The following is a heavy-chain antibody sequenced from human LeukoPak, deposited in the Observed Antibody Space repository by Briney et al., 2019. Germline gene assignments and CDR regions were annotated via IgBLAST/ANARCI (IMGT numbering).Heavy chain of an antibody. J-gene: IGHJ6*03. CDR3: ARGQRRKRAVTTTYYYYMDV. Sequence: ASVKVSCKVSGYTLTELSMHWVRQAPGKGLEWMGGFDPEDGETIYAQKFQGRVTMTEDTSTGTAYMELSSLRSEDTAVYYCARGQRRKRAVTTTYYYYMDVWGKGTTVTVSS. CDR1: GYTLTELS. V-gene: IGHV1-24*01. D-gene: IGHD4-17*01. CDR2: FDPEDGET.